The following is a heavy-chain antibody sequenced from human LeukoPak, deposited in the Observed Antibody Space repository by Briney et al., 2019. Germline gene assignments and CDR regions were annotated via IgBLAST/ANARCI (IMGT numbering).Heavy chain of an antibody. CDR3: AKDLGAAANDY. V-gene: IGHV3-30*18. D-gene: IGHD6-13*01. CDR2: MSYDGSNK. Sequence: GGSLRLSCAASGFTFSSYGMHWVRQAPGKGLEWVAVMSYDGSNKYYADSVKGRFTISRDNSKNTLYLQMNSLRAEDTAVYYCAKDLGAAANDYWGQGTLVTVSS. CDR1: GFTFSSYG. J-gene: IGHJ4*02.